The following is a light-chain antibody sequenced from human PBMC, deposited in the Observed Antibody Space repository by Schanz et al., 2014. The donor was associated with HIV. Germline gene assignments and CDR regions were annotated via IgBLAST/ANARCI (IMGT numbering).Light chain of an antibody. CDR2: EVS. CDR3: SSYTSSSTWV. CDR1: SSDVGSYNL. J-gene: IGLJ3*02. V-gene: IGLV2-18*02. Sequence: QSALTQPRSVSGSPGQSVAISCTGPSSDVGSYNLVSWYQQHPGKAPKLMIYEVSKRPSGVPDRFSGSKSGNTASLTISGLQAEDEADYYCSSYTSSSTWVFGGGTKLTVL.